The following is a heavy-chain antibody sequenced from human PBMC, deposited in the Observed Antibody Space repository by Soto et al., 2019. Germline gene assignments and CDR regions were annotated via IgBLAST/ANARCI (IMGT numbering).Heavy chain of an antibody. CDR2: VYHRAST. V-gene: IGHV4-30-2*01. J-gene: IGHJ4*02. CDR1: GASMTTGGFS. D-gene: IGHD6-13*01. CDR3: TRGSAAPLSLIYFDT. Sequence: SETLSLTCAVSGASMTTGGFSWTWVRQPPGGGLEWIGHVYHRASTQYNPSLKGRVSISVDTSRSLFSLRLTSLTAPDTAVYFCTRGSAAPLSLIYFDTWGQGTPVTVSS.